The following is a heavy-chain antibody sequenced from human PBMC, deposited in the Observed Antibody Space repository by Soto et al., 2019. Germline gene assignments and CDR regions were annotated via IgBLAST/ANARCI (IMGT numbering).Heavy chain of an antibody. V-gene: IGHV4-31*03. CDR2: IYYSGNT. Sequence: QVQLQESGPGLVKPSQTLSLTCTVSGGSISSGGYYWSWIRQHPGKGLEWIGYIYYSGNTYNNPHLTSRVSISVDTSKNQFSPKLSSVTAADTAVYYCARGSAGDFDYWGQGTLVTVSS. CDR3: ARGSAGDFDY. D-gene: IGHD3-3*01. J-gene: IGHJ4*02. CDR1: GGSISSGGYY.